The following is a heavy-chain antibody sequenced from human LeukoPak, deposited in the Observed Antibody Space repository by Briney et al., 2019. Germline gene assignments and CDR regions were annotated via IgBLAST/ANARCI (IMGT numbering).Heavy chain of an antibody. D-gene: IGHD3-9*01. CDR2: ISSSSSYI. J-gene: IGHJ4*02. CDR1: GFIFSSYS. Sequence: GGSLRLSCAASGFIFSSYSMNWVRQAPGKGLEWVSSISSSSSYIYYADSVKGRFTIPRDNAKNSLYLQMNSLRAEDTAVYYCARPFGYFDWLLDYWGQGTLVTVSS. CDR3: ARPFGYFDWLLDY. V-gene: IGHV3-21*01.